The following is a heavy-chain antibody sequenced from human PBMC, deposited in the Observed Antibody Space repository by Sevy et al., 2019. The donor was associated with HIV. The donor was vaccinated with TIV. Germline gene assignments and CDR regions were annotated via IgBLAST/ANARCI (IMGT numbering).Heavy chain of an antibody. D-gene: IGHD5-12*01. Sequence: GSLRLSCAASGFTFSSYGMHWVRQAPGKGLEWVAVIWYDGSNKYYADSVKGRFTISRDNSKNTLYLQMNSLRAEDTAVYYCARGRLIVATTKGPDAFDIWGQGTMITVSS. V-gene: IGHV3-33*01. CDR1: GFTFSSYG. CDR2: IWYDGSNK. J-gene: IGHJ3*02. CDR3: ARGRLIVATTKGPDAFDI.